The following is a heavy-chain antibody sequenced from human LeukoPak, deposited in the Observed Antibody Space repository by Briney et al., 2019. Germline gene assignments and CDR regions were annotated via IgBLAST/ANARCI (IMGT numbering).Heavy chain of an antibody. CDR1: GFTFSTYW. Sequence: GGSLRLSCAASGFTFSTYWMSWVRQAPGKGLEWVANIKQDGSEKYYVGSVKGRFTISRDNAKNSLYLQMNSLRAEDTAVYFCAREGGDGSNYFDYWGQGTLVTVSS. V-gene: IGHV3-7*01. D-gene: IGHD5-24*01. CDR2: IKQDGSEK. CDR3: AREGGDGSNYFDY. J-gene: IGHJ4*02.